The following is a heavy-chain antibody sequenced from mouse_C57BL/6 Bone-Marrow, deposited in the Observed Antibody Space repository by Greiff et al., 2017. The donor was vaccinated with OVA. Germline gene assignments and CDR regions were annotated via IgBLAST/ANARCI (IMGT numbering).Heavy chain of an antibody. CDR3: ARRVLTWFAY. CDR1: GFTFSSYG. V-gene: IGHV5-6*02. D-gene: IGHD1-1*01. Sequence: EVKVVESGGDLVKPGGSLKLSCAASGFTFSSYGMSWVSQTPDKRLEWVATISSGGSYTYYPDSVKGRFTISRDNAKNTLYLQMSSLKSEDTAMYYCARRVLTWFAYWGQGTLVTVSA. CDR2: ISSGGSYT. J-gene: IGHJ3*01.